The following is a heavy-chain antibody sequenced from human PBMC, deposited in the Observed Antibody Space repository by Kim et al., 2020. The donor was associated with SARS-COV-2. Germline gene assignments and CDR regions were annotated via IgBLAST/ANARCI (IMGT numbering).Heavy chain of an antibody. CDR3: ARGGRSWRPQLYWYLDR. CDR1: GFTFKNYW. J-gene: IGHJ2*01. Sequence: GGSLRLSCGASGFTFKNYWMDWVRQDPGKGLVWVSRINSDGSSRDYVDSVKGRFTISRDNAKNTVYLQMHRLTVEDTALYFCARGGRSWRPQLYWYLDRWGRGTPVTVSS. CDR2: INSDGSSR. V-gene: IGHV3-74*01. D-gene: IGHD1-1*01.